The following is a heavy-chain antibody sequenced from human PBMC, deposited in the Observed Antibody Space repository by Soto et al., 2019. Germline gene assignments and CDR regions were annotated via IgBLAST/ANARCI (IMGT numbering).Heavy chain of an antibody. Sequence: SETLSLSCTVSGGSISSGGYYWSWIRQHPGKGLEWIGYIYYSGSTYYNPSLKSRVTISVDTSKNQFSLKLSSVTAADTAVYYCARXSGVLEWSYYYYYGMDVWGPGTTVTVSS. D-gene: IGHD3-3*01. CDR2: IYYSGST. CDR1: GGSISSGGYY. CDR3: ARXSGVLEWSYYYYYGMDV. V-gene: IGHV4-31*03. J-gene: IGHJ6*02.